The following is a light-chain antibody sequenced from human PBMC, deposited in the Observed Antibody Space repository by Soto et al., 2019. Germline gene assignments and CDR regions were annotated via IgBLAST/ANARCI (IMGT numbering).Light chain of an antibody. CDR3: QQYNNWPPSWT. Sequence: EIVMTQSPATLSVSPGERATLSCRARQSVSSYLAWYQQKPGQAPRLLIYGASTRATGIPARFSGSGSGTEFTLTISSLQSEDFAVYYCQQYNNWPPSWTFGQGTKVEIK. V-gene: IGKV3-15*01. J-gene: IGKJ1*01. CDR1: QSVSSY. CDR2: GAS.